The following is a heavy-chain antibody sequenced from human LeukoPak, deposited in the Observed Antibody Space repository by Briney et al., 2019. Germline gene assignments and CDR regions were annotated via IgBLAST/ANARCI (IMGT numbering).Heavy chain of an antibody. V-gene: IGHV1-69*01. D-gene: IGHD5-24*01. CDR2: IIPIFGTA. CDR3: ARAVNGDGYSLIDY. J-gene: IGHJ4*02. Sequence: GASVKVSCKASGGTFSSYAISWVRQAPGQGLEWMGGIIPIFGTANYAQKFQGGVTITADESTSTAYMELSNLRSEDTAVYYCARAVNGDGYSLIDYWGQGTLVTVSS. CDR1: GGTFSSYA.